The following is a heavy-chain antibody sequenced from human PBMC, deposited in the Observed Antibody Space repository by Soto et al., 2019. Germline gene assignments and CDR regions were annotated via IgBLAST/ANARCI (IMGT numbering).Heavy chain of an antibody. CDR3: ARVKRITMVRGFFDY. CDR1: GYTFTSYA. V-gene: IGHV1-3*01. D-gene: IGHD3-10*01. J-gene: IGHJ4*02. CDR2: INAGNGNT. Sequence: QVPLVQSGAEVKKPGASVKVSCKASGYTFTSYAMHWVRQAPGQRLEWMGWINAGNGNTKYSQKFQGRVTITRDTSASTAYMELSSLRSEDTAVYYCARVKRITMVRGFFDYWGQGTLVTVSS.